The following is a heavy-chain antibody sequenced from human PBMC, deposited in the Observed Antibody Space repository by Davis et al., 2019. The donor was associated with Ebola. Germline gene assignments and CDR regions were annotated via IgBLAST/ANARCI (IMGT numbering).Heavy chain of an antibody. CDR3: VGVDVSGIYSYYGMDV. CDR1: GFTISIHS. J-gene: IGHJ6*02. V-gene: IGHV3-21*01. D-gene: IGHD3-10*01. CDR2: ITSTSDYK. Sequence: PGGSLRLSCAASGFTISIHSMTWVRQAPGKGLEWVSFITSTSDYKYYVDSVKGRFTISRDNAKNSLYLQMSSLRVEDTAVYYCVGVDVSGIYSYYGMDVWGQGTTVTVSS.